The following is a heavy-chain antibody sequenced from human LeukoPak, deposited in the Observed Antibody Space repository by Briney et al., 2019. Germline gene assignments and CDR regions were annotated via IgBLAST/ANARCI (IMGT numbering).Heavy chain of an antibody. CDR3: AKSSSGWEDFDY. D-gene: IGHD6-19*01. CDR2: ISYDGSNK. V-gene: IGHV3-30*04. J-gene: IGHJ4*02. Sequence: GGSLRLSCAASGFTFSSYAMHWVRQAPGKGLEWVAVISYDGSNKYYADSVKGRFTISRDNSKSTLYLQMNSLRAEDTAVYYCAKSSSGWEDFDYWGQGTLVTVSS. CDR1: GFTFSSYA.